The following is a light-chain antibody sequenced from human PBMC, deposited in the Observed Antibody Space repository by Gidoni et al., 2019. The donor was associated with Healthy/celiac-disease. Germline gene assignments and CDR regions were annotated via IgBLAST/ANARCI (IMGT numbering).Light chain of an antibody. V-gene: IGKV3-20*01. CDR2: GAS. Sequence: IVLTQSPRSLSLSPGERATLSCRASQSVSSSHLAWYHQKPGQAPRLLIYGASSRATGIPDRFSGSGSGTDFALTISRLEPEDFAVYYCQQYGSSPRRLTFGGGTKVEIK. CDR1: QSVSSSH. CDR3: QQYGSSPRRLT. J-gene: IGKJ4*01.